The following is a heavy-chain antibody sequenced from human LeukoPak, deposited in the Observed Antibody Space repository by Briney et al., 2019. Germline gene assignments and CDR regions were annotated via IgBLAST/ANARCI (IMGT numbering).Heavy chain of an antibody. Sequence: SVKVSCKASGGTFSSYAISWVREAPGQGLEWMGRIIPILGIANYAQKFQGRVTITADKSTSTAYLELSSLRSEDTAVYYCAREEPYYYDSSGYYKNYWGQGTLVTVSS. CDR1: GGTFSSYA. CDR3: AREEPYYYDSSGYYKNY. D-gene: IGHD3-22*01. J-gene: IGHJ4*02. V-gene: IGHV1-69*04. CDR2: IIPILGIA.